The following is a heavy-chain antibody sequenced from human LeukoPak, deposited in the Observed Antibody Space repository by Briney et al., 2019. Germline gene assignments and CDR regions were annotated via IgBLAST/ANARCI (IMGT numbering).Heavy chain of an antibody. CDR3: ARNSTYYYDRSTYSYFDD. CDR1: GGSFSGYY. J-gene: IGHJ4*02. Sequence: SETLSLTCAVYGGSFSGYYWGWIRQPPGKGLEWIGSIYYSGSTHYNPSLKSRVTISVDTSKKQLSLKLSSVTAADTAMYYCARNSTYYYDRSTYSYFDDWGQGTLVTVSS. CDR2: IYYSGST. V-gene: IGHV4-34*01. D-gene: IGHD3-22*01.